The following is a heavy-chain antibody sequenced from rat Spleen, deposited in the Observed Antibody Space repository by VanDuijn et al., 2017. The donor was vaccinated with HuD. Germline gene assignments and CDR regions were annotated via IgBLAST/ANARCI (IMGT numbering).Heavy chain of an antibody. V-gene: IGHV5-29*01. D-gene: IGHD5-1*01. CDR1: GFTFSDFY. CDR2: ISSDGSRT. J-gene: IGHJ2*01. CDR3: TRKGEL. Sequence: EVQLMESDGGLVQPGRSLELSCTASGFTFSDFYMAWVRQAPTKGLEWLATISSDGSRTCYRDSVKGRFTISRENAKNTLYLQMDSLRSEDTATYYCTRKGELWGQGVMVTVSS.